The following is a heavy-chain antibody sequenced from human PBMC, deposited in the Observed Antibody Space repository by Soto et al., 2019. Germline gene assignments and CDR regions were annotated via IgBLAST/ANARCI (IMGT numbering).Heavy chain of an antibody. V-gene: IGHV3-23*01. Sequence: EVQLLESGGGLVQPGGSLRLSCSASGFTFSTYAMSWVRQAPGKGLEDVSRISASGGSTYYADAVKGRFTSSRDNSKDTLYLQMNSLTADDTAVYYFAKVGGPYYCGMDVWFQGTTVTVSS. CDR2: ISASGGST. J-gene: IGHJ6*02. CDR3: AKVGGPYYCGMDV. CDR1: GFTFSTYA.